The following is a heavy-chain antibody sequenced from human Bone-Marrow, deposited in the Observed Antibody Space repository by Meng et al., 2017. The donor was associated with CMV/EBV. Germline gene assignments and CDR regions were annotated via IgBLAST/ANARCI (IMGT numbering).Heavy chain of an antibody. Sequence: GESLKISCAASGFTFRSYWMDWVRQAPGKGLEWVAKMKEDGSEEYYVDSVKGRFTISRDNAENSLHLQMNSLRAEDTAVYYCAREALSGSYPYFDYWGQGALVTGSS. D-gene: IGHD1-26*01. CDR2: MKEDGSEE. V-gene: IGHV3-7*01. CDR3: AREALSGSYPYFDY. CDR1: GFTFRSYW. J-gene: IGHJ4*02.